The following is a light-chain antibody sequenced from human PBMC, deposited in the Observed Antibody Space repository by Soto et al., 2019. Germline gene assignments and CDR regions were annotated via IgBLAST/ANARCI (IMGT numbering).Light chain of an antibody. Sequence: DIQLTQSPSFLSASTGDRVTITCRASQGISSYLAWYQQKPGKAPKLLIYAASTLQSGVPSRFSGSGSGTEFTLTISSLQPGDFATYYCQHYNTYPWTFGQGTKVDIK. CDR3: QHYNTYPWT. J-gene: IGKJ1*01. CDR1: QGISSY. CDR2: AAS. V-gene: IGKV1-9*01.